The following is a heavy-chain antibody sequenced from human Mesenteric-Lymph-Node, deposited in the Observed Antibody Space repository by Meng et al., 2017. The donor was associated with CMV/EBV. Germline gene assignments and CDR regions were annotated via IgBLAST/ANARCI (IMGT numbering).Heavy chain of an antibody. CDR3: ASVAYCGGDCYYGPLY. D-gene: IGHD2-21*01. CDR1: GFTFRSYA. J-gene: IGHJ4*02. Sequence: GGSLRLSCAASGFTFRSYAMHWVRQAPGRGLEWVAIIAYDGSSESYTDSVKGRFTVSRDNSKNTLYLQMNSLRAEDTAVYYCASVAYCGGDCYYGPLYWGQGTLVTVSS. CDR2: IAYDGSSE. V-gene: IGHV3-30*04.